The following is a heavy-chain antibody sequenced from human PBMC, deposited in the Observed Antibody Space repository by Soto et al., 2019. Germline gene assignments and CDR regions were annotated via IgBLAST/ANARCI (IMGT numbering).Heavy chain of an antibody. V-gene: IGHV2-26*01. CDR1: GFSLSNARMG. CDR2: IFSNDEK. J-gene: IGHJ5*02. Sequence: SGPTLVNPTETLTLTCTVSGFSLSNARMGVSWIRQPPGKALEWLAHIFSNDEKSYSTSLKSRLTISKDTSKSQVVLTMTNMDPVDTATYYCARTLWFGELLDWFDPWGQGTLVTVSS. CDR3: ARTLWFGELLDWFDP. D-gene: IGHD3-10*01.